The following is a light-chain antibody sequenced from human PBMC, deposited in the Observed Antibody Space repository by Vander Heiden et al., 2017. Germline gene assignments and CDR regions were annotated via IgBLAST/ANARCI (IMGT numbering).Light chain of an antibody. CDR2: LNSDVSN. CDR3: QTWGTGTQGVV. CDR1: SGHRSYA. Sequence: QLVLTQSPSASASLGASVKLTCTLSSGHRSYAIAWHQQQPEKGPRYLMKLNSDVSNSKGDGIPDRFSGSSSGAERYLTISSLQSEDEADYYCQTWGTGTQGVVFGGGTKLTVL. J-gene: IGLJ2*01. V-gene: IGLV4-69*02.